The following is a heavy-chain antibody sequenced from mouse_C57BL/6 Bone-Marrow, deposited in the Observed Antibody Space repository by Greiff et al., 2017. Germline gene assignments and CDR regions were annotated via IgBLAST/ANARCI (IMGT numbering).Heavy chain of an antibody. V-gene: IGHV1-53*01. D-gene: IGHD1-1*01. CDR1: GYTFTSYW. CDR3: ARHYGSSYGYWYFDV. J-gene: IGHJ1*03. CDR2: INPSNGGT. Sequence: VKLQQPGTELVKPGASVKLSCKASGYTFTSYWMHWVKQRPGQGLEWIGNINPSNGGTNYNEKFKSKATLTVVKSSSTAYMQLSSLTSEDSAVYYCARHYGSSYGYWYFDVWGTGTTVTVSS.